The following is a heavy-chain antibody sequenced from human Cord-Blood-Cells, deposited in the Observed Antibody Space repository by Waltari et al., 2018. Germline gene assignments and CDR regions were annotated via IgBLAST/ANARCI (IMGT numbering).Heavy chain of an antibody. Sequence: QLQLQESGPGLVKPSETLSLTCTVSGGSISSSSYYWGWIRQPPGKGLEWIGSIYYSGSTYYNPSLKRRVTISVETSKNQFSLKLSSVTAADTAVYYCARQEIALVQGVIIDYWGQGTLVTVSS. J-gene: IGHJ4*02. CDR1: GGSISSSSYY. V-gene: IGHV4-39*01. CDR3: ARQEIALVQGVIIDY. D-gene: IGHD3-10*01. CDR2: IYYSGST.